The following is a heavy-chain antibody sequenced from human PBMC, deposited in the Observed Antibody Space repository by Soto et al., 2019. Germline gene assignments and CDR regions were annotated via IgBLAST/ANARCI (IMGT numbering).Heavy chain of an antibody. Sequence: QVQLVESGGGVVQPGRSLRLSCAASGFTFSSYAMHWVRQAPGKGLEWVAVISYDGSNKYYADSVKGRFTISRDNSKNTLYLQMNSLRAEDTAVYYCARGTPRDYFDYWGQGTLVTASS. D-gene: IGHD2-2*01. CDR2: ISYDGSNK. CDR1: GFTFSSYA. J-gene: IGHJ4*02. CDR3: ARGTPRDYFDY. V-gene: IGHV3-30-3*01.